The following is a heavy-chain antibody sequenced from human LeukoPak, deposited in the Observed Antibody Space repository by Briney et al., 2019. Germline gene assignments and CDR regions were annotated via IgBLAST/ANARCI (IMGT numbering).Heavy chain of an antibody. V-gene: IGHV4-4*07. CDR2: IYTSGST. J-gene: IGHJ5*02. Sequence: SGTLSLTCTVSGGSFSSYYWSWIRQPAGKGLEWIGRIYTSGSTNYNASLTSRITISVDTSKNPFSLTLITVTAADTAVYYCARGQVRGVVWFDPWGQGTLVTVSS. CDR1: GGSFSSYY. D-gene: IGHD3-10*01. CDR3: ARGQVRGVVWFDP.